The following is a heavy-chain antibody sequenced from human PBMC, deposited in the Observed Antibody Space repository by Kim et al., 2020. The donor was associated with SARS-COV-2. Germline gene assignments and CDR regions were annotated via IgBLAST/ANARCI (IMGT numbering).Heavy chain of an antibody. CDR2: GKT. CDR3: TRGERRGDY. D-gene: IGHD1-1*01. Sequence: GKTEYAASVKGRLTISRDDSKSIAYLQMNSMKTEDTAVYYCTRGERRGDYWGQGTLVTVSS. J-gene: IGHJ4*02. V-gene: IGHV3-49*02.